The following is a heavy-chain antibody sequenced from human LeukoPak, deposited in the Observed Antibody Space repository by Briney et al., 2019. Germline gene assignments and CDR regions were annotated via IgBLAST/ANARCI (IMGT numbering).Heavy chain of an antibody. J-gene: IGHJ4*02. CDR2: TYYRSKWYS. CDR3: ARRMAVGGPGYFDY. D-gene: IGHD6-19*01. V-gene: IGHV6-1*01. CDR1: GDSVSSNTAT. Sequence: QTLSLTCAISGDSVSSNTATWNWIRQSPSRGLEWLGRTYYRSKWYSDYALSVKSRIIINPDTSKNQFSLQLNSVTPEDTAVYFCARRMAVGGPGYFDYWSQGSLVTVSA.